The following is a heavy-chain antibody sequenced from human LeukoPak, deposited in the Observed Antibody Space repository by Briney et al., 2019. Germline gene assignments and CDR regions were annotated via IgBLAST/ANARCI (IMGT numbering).Heavy chain of an antibody. CDR1: GYTFTGYY. CDR2: INPNSGGT. V-gene: IGHV1-2*02. D-gene: IGHD1-1*01. Sequence: ASVKVSCKASGYTFTGYYMHWVRQAPGQGLEWMGWINPNSGGTNYAQKSQGRVTMTRDTSISTAYLELSRLRSDDTAVYYCARRGNDDDFDYWGQGTLVTVSS. CDR3: ARRGNDDDFDY. J-gene: IGHJ4*02.